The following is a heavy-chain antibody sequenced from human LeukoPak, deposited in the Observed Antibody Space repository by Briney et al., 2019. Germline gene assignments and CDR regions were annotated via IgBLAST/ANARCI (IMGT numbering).Heavy chain of an antibody. CDR3: AREGTYSSGWPFDY. D-gene: IGHD6-19*01. J-gene: IGHJ4*02. V-gene: IGHV3-53*01. CDR1: GFTVSSNY. CDR2: IYSGGST. Sequence: GGSLRPSCAASGFTVSSNYMSWVRQAPGKGLEWVSVIYSGGSTYYADSVKGRFTISRDNSKNTLYLQMNSLRAEDTAVYYCAREGTYSSGWPFDYWGQGTLVTVSS.